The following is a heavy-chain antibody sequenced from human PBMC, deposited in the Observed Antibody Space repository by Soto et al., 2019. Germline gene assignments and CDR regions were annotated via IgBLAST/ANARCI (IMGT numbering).Heavy chain of an antibody. J-gene: IGHJ6*02. D-gene: IGHD6-19*01. CDR3: AGTGTSGYSSGWYNPLYYYYYYGMDV. V-gene: IGHV4-38-2*01. CDR2: IYHSGST. Sequence: SETLSLTCAVSGYSISSGYYWGWIRQPPGXGLEWIGSIYHSGSTYYNPSLKSRVTISVDTSKNQFSLKLSSVTAADTAVYYCAGTGTSGYSSGWYNPLYYYYYYGMDVWGQGTTVTVSS. CDR1: GYSISSGYY.